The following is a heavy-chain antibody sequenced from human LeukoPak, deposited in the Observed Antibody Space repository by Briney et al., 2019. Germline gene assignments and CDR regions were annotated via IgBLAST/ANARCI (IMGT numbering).Heavy chain of an antibody. CDR1: GFTFSSYS. D-gene: IGHD5-18*01. CDR2: ISGSGGST. Sequence: PGGSLRLSCAASGFTFSSYSMSWVRQAPGKGLEWVSAISGSGGSTYYADSVKGRFTISRDNSKNTLYLQMNSLRAEDTAVYYCAKDRRGDTAMTSDYWGQGTLVTVSS. V-gene: IGHV3-23*01. CDR3: AKDRRGDTAMTSDY. J-gene: IGHJ4*02.